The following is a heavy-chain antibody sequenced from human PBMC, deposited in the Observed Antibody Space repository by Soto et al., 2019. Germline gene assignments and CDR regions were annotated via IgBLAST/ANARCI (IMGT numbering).Heavy chain of an antibody. J-gene: IGHJ4*02. CDR3: ATGRGGVERQGRAWFDY. D-gene: IGHD1-1*01. V-gene: IGHV4-39*01. Sequence: QLQLQESGPGLVKPSETLSLTCTVSGVSISSNTYYWGWIRQPPGKGLEWIGSIYYSGSTYYNPSLKSRVTISADTSENQFSLKLSSVAAADTAVYYCATGRGGVERQGRAWFDYWGQGALVTVSS. CDR1: GVSISSNTYY. CDR2: IYYSGST.